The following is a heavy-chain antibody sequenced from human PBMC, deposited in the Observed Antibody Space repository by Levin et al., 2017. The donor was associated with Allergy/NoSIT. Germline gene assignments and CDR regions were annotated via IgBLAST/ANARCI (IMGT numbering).Heavy chain of an antibody. J-gene: IGHJ6*03. V-gene: IGHV4-34*01. CDR2: INHSGST. D-gene: IGHD4-17*01. CDR1: GGSFSGYY. Sequence: SQTLSLTCAVYGGSFSGYYWSWIRQPPGKGLEWIGEINHSGSTNYNPSLKSRVTISVDTSKNQFSLKLSSVTAADTAVYYCARGLVDYGAKNYYYYYMDVWGKGTTVTVSS. CDR3: ARGLVDYGAKNYYYYYMDV.